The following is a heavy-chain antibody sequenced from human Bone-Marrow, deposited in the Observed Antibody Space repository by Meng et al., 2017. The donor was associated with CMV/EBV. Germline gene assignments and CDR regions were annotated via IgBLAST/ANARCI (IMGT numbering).Heavy chain of an antibody. CDR2: ISYDGSNK. Sequence: GESLKISCAASGFTFSSYGMHWVRQAPGKGLEWVAVISYDGSNKYYADSVKGRFTISRDNSKNTLYLQMNSLRAEDTAVYYCARDDRVSVPMRGYYYYGMDVWGQGTTVTVSS. CDR3: ARDDRVSVPMRGYYYYGMDV. J-gene: IGHJ6*02. V-gene: IGHV3-30*12. CDR1: GFTFSSYG. D-gene: IGHD2-2*01.